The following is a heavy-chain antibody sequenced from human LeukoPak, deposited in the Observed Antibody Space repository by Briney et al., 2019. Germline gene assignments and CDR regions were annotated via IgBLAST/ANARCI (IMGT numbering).Heavy chain of an antibody. Sequence: PGGSLRLSCAASGFTFNNYAMHWVRQAPGKGLEWVAVISYDGTNKYYADSVKGRFTISRDNSKNTLYLQMDGLRVEDTAVYYCAKDMDTMMIIFNPFWGQGTLVTVSS. CDR3: AKDMDTMMIIFNPF. J-gene: IGHJ4*02. CDR2: ISYDGTNK. D-gene: IGHD3-22*01. V-gene: IGHV3-30-3*01. CDR1: GFTFNNYA.